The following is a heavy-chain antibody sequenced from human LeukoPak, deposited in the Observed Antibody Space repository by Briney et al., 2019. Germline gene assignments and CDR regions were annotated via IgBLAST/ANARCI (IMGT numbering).Heavy chain of an antibody. Sequence: TGGSLRLSCAASGFTFSSYGMHWVRQAPGKGLEWVAVISYDGSNKYYADSVKGRFTISRDNSKNTLYLQMNSLRAEDTAVYYCAKDYSGYDEEDAFDIWGQGTMVTVSS. CDR1: GFTFSSYG. CDR2: ISYDGSNK. CDR3: AKDYSGYDEEDAFDI. J-gene: IGHJ3*02. V-gene: IGHV3-30*18. D-gene: IGHD5-12*01.